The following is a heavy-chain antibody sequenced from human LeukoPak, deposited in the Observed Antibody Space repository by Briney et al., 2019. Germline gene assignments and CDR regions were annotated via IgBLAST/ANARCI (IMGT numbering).Heavy chain of an antibody. CDR1: GGSISSYY. Sequence: PSETLSLTCTVSGGSISSYYWSWIRQPPGKGLEWIGYIYYSGSTNYNPSLKSRVTISVDTSKNQFSLKLSSVTAADTAVYYCARDPHYYDILTGYYTTYFDYWGQGTLVTVSS. D-gene: IGHD3-9*01. J-gene: IGHJ4*02. CDR2: IYYSGST. V-gene: IGHV4-59*01. CDR3: ARDPHYYDILTGYYTTYFDY.